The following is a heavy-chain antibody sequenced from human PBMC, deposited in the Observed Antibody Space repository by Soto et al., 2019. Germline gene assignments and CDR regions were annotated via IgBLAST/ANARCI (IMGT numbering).Heavy chain of an antibody. V-gene: IGHV3-23*01. D-gene: IGHD3-3*01. CDR3: AKEPRSYYDFWSGYLDY. CDR2: ISGSGGST. J-gene: IGHJ4*02. CDR1: GFTFSSYA. Sequence: GGSLRLSCAASGFTFSSYAMSWVRQAPGKGLEWVSAISGSGGSTYYADSVKGRFTISRGNSKNTLYLQMNSLRAEDTAVYYCAKEPRSYYDFWSGYLDYWGQGTLVTVSS.